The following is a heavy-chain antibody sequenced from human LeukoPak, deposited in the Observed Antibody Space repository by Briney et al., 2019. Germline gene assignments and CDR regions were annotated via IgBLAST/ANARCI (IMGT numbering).Heavy chain of an antibody. CDR2: IYPGDSDT. V-gene: IGHV5-51*01. D-gene: IGHD4-17*01. CDR3: ARGGPYGDYEGWFDP. J-gene: IGHJ5*02. CDR1: GYRFTSYW. Sequence: GESLKISCQGSGYRFTSYWIGWVRQVPGKGLEWMGIIYPGDSDTRYSPSFQGQVTISADKSISTAYLQWSSLKASDTAMYYCARGGPYGDYEGWFDPWGQGTLVTVSS.